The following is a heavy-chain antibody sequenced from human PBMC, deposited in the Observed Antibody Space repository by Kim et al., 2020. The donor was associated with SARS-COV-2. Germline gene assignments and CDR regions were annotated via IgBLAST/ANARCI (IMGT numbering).Heavy chain of an antibody. CDR1: GFTFSSYN. CDR3: ARDDSSLEEFIAF. Sequence: GGSLRLSCAASGFTFSSYNMNWVRQAPGKGLEWVSFISSSSSTIYYADSEKRRSTISRDNTKNSLLLQINRLAEDATVEYYARDDSSLEEFIAF. J-gene: IGHJ3*01. V-gene: IGHV3-48*04. D-gene: IGHD3-16*01. CDR2: ISSSSSTI.